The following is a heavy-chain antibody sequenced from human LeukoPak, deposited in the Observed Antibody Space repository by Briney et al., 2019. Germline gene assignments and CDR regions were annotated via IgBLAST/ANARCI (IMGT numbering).Heavy chain of an antibody. J-gene: IGHJ4*02. CDR1: GFPFDDYG. V-gene: IGHV3-20*04. Sequence: GGSLRLSCAASGFPFDDYGMTWVRHAPGKGLERVSGINWNGGSTGYADSVKGRFTISRDNAKNSLYLQRNSLRAEDTALYYCASAGLTYGSGSYIVYWGQGTLVTVSS. CDR3: ASAGLTYGSGSYIVY. D-gene: IGHD3-10*01. CDR2: INWNGGST.